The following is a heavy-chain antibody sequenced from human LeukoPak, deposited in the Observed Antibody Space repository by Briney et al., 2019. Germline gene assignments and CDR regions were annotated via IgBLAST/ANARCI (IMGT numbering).Heavy chain of an antibody. Sequence: GGSLRLSCAASGFTFSSYEMNWVRQASGKGLEWIGHIRTKPNNFATLYAASVKGRFTISRDDSKNTAYLQMNSLKTEDTAVYYCTRSDAGNSYGLHWGQGTLVTVSS. D-gene: IGHD5-18*01. CDR2: IRTKPNNFAT. CDR1: GFTFSSYE. V-gene: IGHV3-73*01. CDR3: TRSDAGNSYGLH. J-gene: IGHJ4*02.